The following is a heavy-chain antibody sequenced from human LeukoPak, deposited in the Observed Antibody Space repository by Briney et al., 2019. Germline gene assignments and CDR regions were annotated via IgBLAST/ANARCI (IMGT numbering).Heavy chain of an antibody. CDR1: GFTFSTYS. V-gene: IGHV3-23*01. J-gene: IGHJ4*02. CDR2: ISGSGANT. CDR3: AKYPASGGYFDY. Sequence: GGSLRLSCAASGFTFSTYSMSWVRLATGKGLEWVSGISGSGANTYYADSVKGRFTISRDNSKNTLYLQMNSLRAEDTAVFYCAKYPASGGYFDYWGQGTLVTVSS. D-gene: IGHD6-13*01.